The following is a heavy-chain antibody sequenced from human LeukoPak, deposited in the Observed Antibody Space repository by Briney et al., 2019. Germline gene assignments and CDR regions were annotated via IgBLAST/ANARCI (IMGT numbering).Heavy chain of an antibody. V-gene: IGHV3-21*01. CDR2: IDFTSRYI. CDR1: GFTFSSYS. CDR3: ARAASGYSSGGYFDL. Sequence: GGSLRLSCAASGFTFSSYSMNWVRQAPGKGLEWVSSIDFTSRYIYYADSVKGRFTISRDNAGTSLYLQMNSLRAEDTAVYYCARAASGYSSGGYFDLWGRGTLVTVSS. J-gene: IGHJ2*01. D-gene: IGHD6-19*01.